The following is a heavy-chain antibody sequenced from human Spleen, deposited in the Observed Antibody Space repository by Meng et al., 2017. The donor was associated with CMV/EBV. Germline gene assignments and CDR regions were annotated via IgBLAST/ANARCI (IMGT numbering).Heavy chain of an antibody. CDR1: GFIFSDYW. V-gene: IGHV3-74*01. D-gene: IGHD4-11*01. CDR3: ARITVTYYFDY. Sequence: GESLKISCAAPGFIFSDYWMHWVRQAPGKGLEWVSHINNDGSSATYADSVKGRFTISRDNAKNTLFLQMNSLRAEDTAVYYCARITVTYYFDYWGQGTLVTVSS. CDR2: INNDGSSA. J-gene: IGHJ4*02.